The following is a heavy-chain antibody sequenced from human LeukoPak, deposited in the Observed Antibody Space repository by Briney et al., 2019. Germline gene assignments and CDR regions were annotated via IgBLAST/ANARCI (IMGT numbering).Heavy chain of an antibody. J-gene: IGHJ6*03. Sequence: GGSLRLSCAASRFTFSNYNMHWVRQAPGKGLEWISYITGSSSTVYYADSVKGRFTISRDNAKSSLYLQMNSLRAEDTAVYYCAKGGYSNGRYYYYYMDVWGEGTTVTVSS. V-gene: IGHV3-48*01. CDR3: AKGGYSNGRYYYYYMDV. CDR2: ITGSSSTV. CDR1: RFTFSNYN. D-gene: IGHD4-11*01.